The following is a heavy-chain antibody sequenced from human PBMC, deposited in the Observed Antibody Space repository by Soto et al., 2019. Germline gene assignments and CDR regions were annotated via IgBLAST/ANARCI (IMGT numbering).Heavy chain of an antibody. D-gene: IGHD3-3*01. CDR2: IYYSGST. J-gene: IGHJ6*03. Sequence: SETLSLTCTVSGGSISRYYWSWIRQPPGKGLEWIGYIYYSGSTNYNPSLKSRVTISVDTSKNQFSLKLSSVTAADTAVYYCVRLPPPPYTIFEPQYYYYYYMDVWGKGTTVTVSS. V-gene: IGHV4-59*08. CDR3: VRLPPPPYTIFEPQYYYYYYMDV. CDR1: GGSISRYY.